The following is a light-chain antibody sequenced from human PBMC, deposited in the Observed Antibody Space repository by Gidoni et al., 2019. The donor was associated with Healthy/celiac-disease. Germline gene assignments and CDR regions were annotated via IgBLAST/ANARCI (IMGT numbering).Light chain of an antibody. J-gene: IGKJ3*01. V-gene: IGKV3-20*01. CDR2: GAS. CDR1: QSVRSSY. CDR3: QQYGSSPPFT. Sequence: EIVLTQSPGTLSLSPGERATLSCRASQSVRSSYLAWYQQKPGQAPRLLIYGASSRATGIPDRFRGSGSGTDFTLTISRLEPEDFAVYYCQQYGSSPPFTFGPGTKVDIK.